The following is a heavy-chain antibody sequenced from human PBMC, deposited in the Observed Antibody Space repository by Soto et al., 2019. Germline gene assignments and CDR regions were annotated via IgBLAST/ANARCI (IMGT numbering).Heavy chain of an antibody. CDR2: IKNKANSYTT. V-gene: IGHV3-72*01. J-gene: IGHJ4*02. Sequence: EVQLVESGGGLVQPEGSLRRSCAASGFTFSDHYMDWVRQAPGKGLEWVGRIKNKANSYTTEYAAPVKGSFIISRDDSLNSVFLQMNRLKHDDTAVSYCPRVRMGSSRSSEYWGQGILVTVSS. CDR1: GFTFSDHY. D-gene: IGHD6-19*01. CDR3: PRVRMGSSRSSEY.